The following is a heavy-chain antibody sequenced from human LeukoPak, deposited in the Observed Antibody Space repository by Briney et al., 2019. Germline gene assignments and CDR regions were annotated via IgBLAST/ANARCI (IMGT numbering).Heavy chain of an antibody. CDR3: ARDLFVVVAATDGYYFDY. V-gene: IGHV1-2*02. D-gene: IGHD2-15*01. Sequence: ASVKVSCKASGYTFTGYYMHWVRQAPGQGLEWMGWINPNSGGTNYAQKFQGRVTMTRDTSISTAYMELSRLRSDDTAVYYCARDLFVVVAATDGYYFDYWGQGTLVTVSS. CDR1: GYTFTGYY. J-gene: IGHJ4*02. CDR2: INPNSGGT.